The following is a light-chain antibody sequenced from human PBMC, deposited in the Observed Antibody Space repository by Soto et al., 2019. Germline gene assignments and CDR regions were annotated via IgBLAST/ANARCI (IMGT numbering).Light chain of an antibody. V-gene: IGLV2-11*01. CDR3: CSYAGTYAHVV. CDR1: RSDVGGYDY. CDR2: DVS. Sequence: QSALTQPRSVSGSPGQSVTISCTGTRSDVGGYDYVSWYQQHPGKAPQLMIYDVSKRPSGVPDRFSGSKSGNTASLTISGLQAEDESDYYCCSYAGTYAHVVFGGGTQLTVL. J-gene: IGLJ2*01.